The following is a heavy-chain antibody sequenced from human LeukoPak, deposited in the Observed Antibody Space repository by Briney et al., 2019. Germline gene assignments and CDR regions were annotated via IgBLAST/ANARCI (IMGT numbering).Heavy chain of an antibody. CDR2: IRGDAGDK. D-gene: IGHD2-15*01. V-gene: IGHV3-7*01. CDR1: GFAFSRYW. Sequence: GGSLRLSCAASGFAFSRYWMAWVRQAPGKRLEWVANIRGDAGDKGSADSVKGRFTISRDNDKNSLHLQMNSLTAEDTAVYYCARDVRGALDFWGQGTLVVVSS. J-gene: IGHJ4*02. CDR3: ARDVRGALDF.